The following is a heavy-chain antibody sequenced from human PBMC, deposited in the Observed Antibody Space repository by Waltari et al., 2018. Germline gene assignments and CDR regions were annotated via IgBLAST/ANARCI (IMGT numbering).Heavy chain of an antibody. CDR3: ARARPQSGRQWSYYYGMDV. J-gene: IGHJ6*02. Sequence: QVQLQQWGAGLLKPSETLSLTCAVYGGSFSGYYWSWIRQPPGKGLEWMGGIIPIFGTANYAQKFQGRVTITADESTSTAYMELSSLRSEDTAVYYCARARPQSGRQWSYYYGMDVWGQGTTVTVSS. CDR1: GGSFSGYY. V-gene: IGHV1-69*01. CDR2: IIPIFGTA. D-gene: IGHD2-8*01.